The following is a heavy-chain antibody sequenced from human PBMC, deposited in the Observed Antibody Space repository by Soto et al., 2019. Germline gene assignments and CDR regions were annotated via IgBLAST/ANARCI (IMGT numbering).Heavy chain of an antibody. J-gene: IGHJ6*02. CDR1: GFTFSSYA. V-gene: IGHV3-23*01. CDR2: ISGSGGST. CDR3: AKLITMIVVPKSFGMDV. D-gene: IGHD3-22*01. Sequence: PGGSLRLSCAASGFTFSSYAMSWVRQAPGKGLEWVSAISGSGGSTSYADSVKGRFTISRDNSKNTLYLQMNSLRAEDTAVYYCAKLITMIVVPKSFGMDVWGQGTTVTVSS.